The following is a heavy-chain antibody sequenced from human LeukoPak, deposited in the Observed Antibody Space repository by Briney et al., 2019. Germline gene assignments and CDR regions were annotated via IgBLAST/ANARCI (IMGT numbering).Heavy chain of an antibody. V-gene: IGHV4-30-4*08. CDR1: GGSISSGDYY. CDR3: ARDPGSIAAAGTWFDP. D-gene: IGHD6-13*01. CDR2: IYYSGST. Sequence: SQTLSLTCTVSGGSISSGDYYWSWIRQPPGKGLEWIGYIYYSGSTYYNPSLKSRVTISVDTSKNQFSLKLSSVTAADTAVYYCARDPGSIAAAGTWFDPWGRGTLVTVSS. J-gene: IGHJ5*02.